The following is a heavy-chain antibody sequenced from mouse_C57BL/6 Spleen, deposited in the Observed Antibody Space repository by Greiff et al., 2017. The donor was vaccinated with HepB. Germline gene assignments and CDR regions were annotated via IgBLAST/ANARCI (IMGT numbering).Heavy chain of an antibody. V-gene: IGHV1-62-2*01. CDR2: FYPGSGSI. CDR3: ARHEEGSSPNYYSSIDGGFAY. CDR1: GYTFTEYT. D-gene: IGHD1-1*01. J-gene: IGHJ3*01. Sequence: VQLQQSGAELVKPGASVKLSCKASGYTFTEYTIHWVKQRSGQGLEWIGWFYPGSGSIKYNEKFKDKATLTADKSSSTVYMELSRLTSEDSAVYYCARHEEGSSPNYYSSIDGGFAYWGQETLGTVSA.